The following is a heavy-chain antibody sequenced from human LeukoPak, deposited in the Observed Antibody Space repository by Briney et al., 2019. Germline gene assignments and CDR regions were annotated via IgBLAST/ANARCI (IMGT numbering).Heavy chain of an antibody. V-gene: IGHV3-21*01. CDR1: GFTFKSYA. J-gene: IGHJ4*02. D-gene: IGHD3-22*01. CDR3: ARGGYSDSSGYDY. Sequence: GGSLRLSCATSGFTFKSYAMNWVRQSPGKGLGWVSSISGDSTDIYYADSLKGRSTISRDNAKNSLYLQINSLRAEDTAIYYCARGGYSDSSGYDYWGRGPLVTVSS. CDR2: ISGDSTDI.